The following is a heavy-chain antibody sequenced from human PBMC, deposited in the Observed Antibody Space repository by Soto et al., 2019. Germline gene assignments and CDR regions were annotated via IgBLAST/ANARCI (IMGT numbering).Heavy chain of an antibody. Sequence: PGGSLRLSCAASGFTFSSYAMHWVRQAPGKRPEWVAVISYDGSNKYYADSVKGRFTISRDNSKNTRYLQMNSLRAEDTAVYYCARDGNYGDYRYYCDYWGQGPLVTVSS. CDR1: GFTFSSYA. V-gene: IGHV3-30-3*01. CDR3: ARDGNYGDYRYYCDY. CDR2: ISYDGSNK. D-gene: IGHD4-17*01. J-gene: IGHJ4*02.